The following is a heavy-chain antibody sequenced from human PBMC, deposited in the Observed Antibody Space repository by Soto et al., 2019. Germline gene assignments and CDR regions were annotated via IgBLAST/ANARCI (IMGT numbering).Heavy chain of an antibody. CDR2: IYYSGST. CDR1: GGSISSYY. V-gene: IGHV4-59*08. Sequence: QVQLQESGPGLVKPSETLSLTCTVSGGSISSYYWSWIRQPPGKGLEWIGYIYYSGSTNYNPSLKSRVTISVDTSKNQFSLKLSSVTAADTAVYYCARHGYDSSGHYLYYFDYWGQGTLVTVSS. J-gene: IGHJ4*02. D-gene: IGHD3-22*01. CDR3: ARHGYDSSGHYLYYFDY.